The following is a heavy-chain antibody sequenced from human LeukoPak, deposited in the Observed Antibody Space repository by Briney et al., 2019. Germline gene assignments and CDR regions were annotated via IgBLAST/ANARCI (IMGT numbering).Heavy chain of an antibody. D-gene: IGHD3-22*01. V-gene: IGHV3-23*01. Sequence: GGSLRLSCAASGFTFSSYAMSWVRQAPGKGLEWVSAISGSGGSTYYADSVKGRFTISRDNSKNTLYLQMNSLRAEDTAVYYCAKEVYYDSSGRLRYYFDYWGQGTLVTVSS. CDR1: GFTFSSYA. J-gene: IGHJ4*02. CDR2: ISGSGGST. CDR3: AKEVYYDSSGRLRYYFDY.